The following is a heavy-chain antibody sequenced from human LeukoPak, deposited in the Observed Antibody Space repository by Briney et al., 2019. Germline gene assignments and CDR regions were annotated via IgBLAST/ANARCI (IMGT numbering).Heavy chain of an antibody. CDR3: ARVHIASYYDSSGYYPNNPLDAFDI. D-gene: IGHD3-22*01. CDR1: GFTFSSYS. Sequence: PGGSLRLSCATSGFTFSSYSMNWVRQAPRKGLEWVSSISSSSSYIYYADSVKGRFTISRDNARNSLYLQMNSLRAEDTAVYYCARVHIASYYDSSGYYPNNPLDAFDIWGQGTMVTVSS. J-gene: IGHJ3*02. V-gene: IGHV3-21*01. CDR2: ISSSSSYI.